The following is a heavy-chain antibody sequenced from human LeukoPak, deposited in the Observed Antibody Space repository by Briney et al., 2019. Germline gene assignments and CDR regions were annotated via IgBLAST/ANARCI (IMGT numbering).Heavy chain of an antibody. D-gene: IGHD3-3*01. Sequence: GASVKVSCKASGYTFTAYFIHWLRQAPGQGLEWMGWITPNGGDTNFAQKFQGRVIMTRDTSTTTAYMELNSLTSYDTALYYCARGSLTGVDGVVPRAFVIWGQGTMVTVSS. J-gene: IGHJ3*02. CDR3: ARGSLTGVDGVVPRAFVI. CDR1: GYTFTAYF. CDR2: ITPNGGDT. V-gene: IGHV1-2*02.